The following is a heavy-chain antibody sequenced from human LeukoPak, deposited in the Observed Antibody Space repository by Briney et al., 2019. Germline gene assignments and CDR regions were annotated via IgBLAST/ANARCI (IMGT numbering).Heavy chain of an antibody. Sequence: GGSLRLSCAASGFTFSSYSMNWVRQAPGKGLEWVSYISSSSSTIYYADSVKGRFTISRDNAKNSLYLQMNSLRAEDTAVYYCATIVVVSTTLPDYWGQGTLVTVSS. CDR2: ISSSSSTI. CDR3: ATIVVVSTTLPDY. V-gene: IGHV3-48*01. D-gene: IGHD3-22*01. CDR1: GFTFSSYS. J-gene: IGHJ4*02.